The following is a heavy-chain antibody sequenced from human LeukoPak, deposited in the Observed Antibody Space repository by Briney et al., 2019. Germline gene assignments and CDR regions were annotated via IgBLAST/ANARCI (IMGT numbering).Heavy chain of an antibody. J-gene: IGHJ4*02. CDR1: GGTFSSYA. CDR2: IIPIFGTA. D-gene: IGHD3-16*02. CDR3: ASIAIKPY. Sequence: ASVKVSCKASGGTFSSYAISWVRQAPGQGLEWMGGIIPIFGTANYAQKFQGRVTITADESTSTAYMLLGSLRSEDTAVYYCASIAIKPYWGQGTLVAVSS. V-gene: IGHV1-69*13.